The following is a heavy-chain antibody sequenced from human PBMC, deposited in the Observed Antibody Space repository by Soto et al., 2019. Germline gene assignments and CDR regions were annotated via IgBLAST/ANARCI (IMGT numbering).Heavy chain of an antibody. CDR2: MNPNSGNT. D-gene: IGHD3-10*01. CDR1: GYTFTSYD. CDR3: AGERGRGMDV. V-gene: IGHV1-8*01. J-gene: IGHJ6*02. Sequence: QVQLVQSGAEVKKPGASVKVSCKASGYTFTSYDINWVRQATGQGLEWMGWMNPNSGNTGYAQKSQGRITMTRNSSISTAYVELTSLRSEDKAVYCGAGERGRGMDVWGQGAAVTVSS.